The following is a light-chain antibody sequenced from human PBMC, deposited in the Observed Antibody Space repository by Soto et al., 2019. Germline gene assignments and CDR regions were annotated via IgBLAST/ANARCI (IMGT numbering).Light chain of an antibody. CDR2: KAS. CDR1: QSISSW. CDR3: QQYNSYWT. Sequence: DIQMTQSPSTLSASVGDRVTITCRASQSISSWLAWYQQKPGKAPKLLIYKASSLESGVPSRFGGSGSGTEFTLTISSLQPDEFANYYCQQYNSYWTFGQGTKVEIK. V-gene: IGKV1-5*03. J-gene: IGKJ1*01.